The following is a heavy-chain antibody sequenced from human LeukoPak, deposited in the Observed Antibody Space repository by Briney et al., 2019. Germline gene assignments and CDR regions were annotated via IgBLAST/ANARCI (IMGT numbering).Heavy chain of an antibody. CDR1: GFIFGDYT. CDR3: SRDFRGRAVVFLES. J-gene: IGHJ4*02. V-gene: IGHV3-49*03. CDR2: VRYRSYGEVP. Sequence: PGGSLRLSCTASGFIFGDYTMVWLRQARGRGLAGVGFVRYRSYGEVPEYSSSVRGRFNISRDDSKSIAYLQINQLKTRGHAGFFCSRDFRGRAVVFLESWGQGTLVTVSS. D-gene: IGHD3-16*01.